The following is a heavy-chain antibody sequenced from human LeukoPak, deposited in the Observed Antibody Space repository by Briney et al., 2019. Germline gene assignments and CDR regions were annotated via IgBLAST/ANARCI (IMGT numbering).Heavy chain of an antibody. CDR2: ISWNSGSI. D-gene: IGHD4/OR15-4a*01. Sequence: GGSLRLSCAASGFTFDDYAMHWVRQAPGKGLEWVSGISWNSGSIGYADSVKGRFTISRDNAKNSLYLQMNSLRAEDMALYYCAKCHDYIWQCAFDIWGQGTMVTVSS. CDR1: GFTFDDYA. J-gene: IGHJ3*02. CDR3: AKCHDYIWQCAFDI. V-gene: IGHV3-9*03.